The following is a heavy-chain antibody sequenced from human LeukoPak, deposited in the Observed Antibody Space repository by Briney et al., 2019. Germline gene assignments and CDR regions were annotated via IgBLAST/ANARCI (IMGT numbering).Heavy chain of an antibody. D-gene: IGHD2-21*02. V-gene: IGHV3-33*01. CDR3: ARTDETAPAEDFQH. CDR1: GFTFSRYA. J-gene: IGHJ1*01. Sequence: GGSLRLSCAASGFTFSRYAMHWVRRARGKGLEWVAVIWDDGSNKFYADSVKGRFTISRDNSKNTLYLQMKSLRAEDTAVYYCARTDETAPAEDFQHWGQGTLVTVSS. CDR2: IWDDGSNK.